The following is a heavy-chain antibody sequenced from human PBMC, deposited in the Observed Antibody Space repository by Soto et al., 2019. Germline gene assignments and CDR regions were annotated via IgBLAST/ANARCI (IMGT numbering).Heavy chain of an antibody. CDR1: GGTITGYY. V-gene: IGHV4-59*08. D-gene: IGHD4-4*01. J-gene: IGHJ5*02. Sequence: SETLSLTCTVSGGTITGYYWSWIRQSPEKGLEWIGHVYYSGSTKYNPSLKSRVTISVDTSKNQFYLNLRSVTAADTAVYYCAMTVTTLYDCFDPWGQGIRVTVSS. CDR2: VYYSGST. CDR3: AMTVTTLYDCFDP.